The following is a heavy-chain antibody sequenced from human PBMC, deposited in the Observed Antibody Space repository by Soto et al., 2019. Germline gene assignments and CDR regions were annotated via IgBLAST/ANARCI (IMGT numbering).Heavy chain of an antibody. Sequence: QVQLVQSGAEVKKPGASVNVSCKASGYTFTKYYIHWVRQAPGQGLEWMGIVDPSGGSTTYAQRFQGRIAMTRDTSTSTVYMKLSSLRSDDTAVHYCVSHCSTRCSAWPDPWGQGTLVTVSS. CDR1: GYTFTKYY. CDR3: VSHCSTRCSAWPDP. CDR2: VDPSGGST. V-gene: IGHV1-46*03. D-gene: IGHD2-2*01. J-gene: IGHJ5*02.